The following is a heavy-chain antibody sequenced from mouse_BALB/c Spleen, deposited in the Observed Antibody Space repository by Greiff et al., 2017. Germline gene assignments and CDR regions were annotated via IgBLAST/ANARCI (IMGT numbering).Heavy chain of an antibody. D-gene: IGHD1-1*02. V-gene: IGHV5-6-3*01. CDR2: INSNGGST. Sequence: EVQLVESGGGLVQPGGSLKLSCAASGFTFSSYGMSWVRQTPDKRLELVATINSNGGSTYYPDSVKGRFTISRDNAKNTLYLQMSSLKSEDTAMYYCARDHGGTFDYWGQGTTLTVSS. CDR1: GFTFSSYG. CDR3: ARDHGGTFDY. J-gene: IGHJ2*01.